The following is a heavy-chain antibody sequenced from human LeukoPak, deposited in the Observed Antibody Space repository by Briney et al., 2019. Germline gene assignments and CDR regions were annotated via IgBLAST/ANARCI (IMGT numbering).Heavy chain of an antibody. CDR1: GFSFSSYS. V-gene: IGHV3-48*04. CDR3: ARVGDSSGYYYGPNYYYGMDV. CDR2: ISSSSSTI. D-gene: IGHD3-22*01. Sequence: GGSLRLSCAASGFSFSSYSMNWVRQAPGKGLEWVSYISSSSSTIYYADSVKGRFTISRDNAKNSLYLQMNSLRAEDTAVYYCARVGDSSGYYYGPNYYYGMDVWGQGTTVTVSS. J-gene: IGHJ6*02.